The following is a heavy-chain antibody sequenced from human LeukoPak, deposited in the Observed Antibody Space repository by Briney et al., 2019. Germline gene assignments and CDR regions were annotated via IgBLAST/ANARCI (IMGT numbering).Heavy chain of an antibody. V-gene: IGHV4-30-2*01. CDR3: VSAYCGGDCYHSLLTD. D-gene: IGHD2-21*02. CDR1: CVSVGSGGYS. Sequence: SETLSLTCAVSCVSVGSGGYSWSWIRQPPGKGLEWFGYVYHSGSSSYHPSVKSRVTTPMDRSKNHVSLRLTSVTGEDTAVYYCVSAYCGGDCYHSLLTDWGQGARVIVSS. J-gene: IGHJ1*01. CDR2: VYHSGSS.